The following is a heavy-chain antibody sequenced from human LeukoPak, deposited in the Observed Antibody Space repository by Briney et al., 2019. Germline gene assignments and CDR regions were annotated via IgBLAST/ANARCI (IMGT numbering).Heavy chain of an antibody. CDR2: ISYDGRNK. Sequence: GGSLRLSCAASGFTFNTYVMHWVRQAPGKGLEWVSLISYDGRNKDYADSVKGRFTISRDNAKNSLYLQMNSLRAEDTAVYYCARDLGDGYSYYFDYWGQGTLVTVSS. J-gene: IGHJ4*02. CDR1: GFTFNTYV. CDR3: ARDLGDGYSYYFDY. D-gene: IGHD5-24*01. V-gene: IGHV3-30*04.